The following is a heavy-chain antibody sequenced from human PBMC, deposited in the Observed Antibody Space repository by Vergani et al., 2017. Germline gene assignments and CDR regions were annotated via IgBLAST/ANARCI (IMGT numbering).Heavy chain of an antibody. D-gene: IGHD3-3*01. V-gene: IGHV1-18*01. J-gene: IGHJ4*02. CDR1: GYTFTSYG. CDR2: ISAYNGNT. Sequence: QVQLVQSGAEVKQPGALVKVSCKASGYTFTSYGISWVRQAPGQGLEWMGWISAYNGNTNYAQKLQGRVTMTTDTSTSTAYMELRSLRSDATAVYYCARLRGITIFGVAASDYWGQGTLVTVSS. CDR3: ARLRGITIFGVAASDY.